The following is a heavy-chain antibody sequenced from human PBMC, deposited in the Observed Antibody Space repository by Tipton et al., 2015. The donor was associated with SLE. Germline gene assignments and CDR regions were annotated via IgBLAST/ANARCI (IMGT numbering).Heavy chain of an antibody. CDR1: GGSFSGYY. CDR3: ARGPPSYCSSTSCYYWFDP. CDR2: INHSGST. D-gene: IGHD2-2*01. J-gene: IGHJ5*02. V-gene: IGHV4-34*01. Sequence: TLSLTCAVYGGSFSGYYWSWIRQPPGKGLEWIGEINHSGSTNYNPSLKSRVTISVDTSKNQFSLKLSSVTAADTAVYYCARGPPSYCSSTSCYYWFDPWGQGTLVTVS.